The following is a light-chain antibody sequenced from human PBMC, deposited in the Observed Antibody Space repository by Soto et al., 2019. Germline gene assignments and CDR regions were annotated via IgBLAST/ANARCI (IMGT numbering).Light chain of an antibody. CDR3: QQSYSSPPT. CDR1: QGISSY. CDR2: AAS. V-gene: IGKV1-8*01. J-gene: IGKJ1*01. Sequence: AIRMTQSPSSFSASTGDRVTITCRASQGISSYLAWYQQKPGKAPKLLIYAASTLQSGVPSRFSGSRSGPDFTLTISSLQPEDFATYYCQQSYSSPPTFGQGTKVDNK.